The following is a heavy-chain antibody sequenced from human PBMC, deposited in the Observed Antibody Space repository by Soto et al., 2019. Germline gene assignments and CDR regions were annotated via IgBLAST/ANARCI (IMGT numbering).Heavy chain of an antibody. V-gene: IGHV3-33*01. Sequence: VQLVESGGGVVQPGRSLRLSCVASGSTFSNYGMHWLRQAPGKGPKWVAVIWYDGSNKDYGESVKGRFTISRDNSKNTLYLDLNSLRSEDTAVYYCARDGGSHGPSYFDSWGQGSLVIVSS. CDR1: GSTFSNYG. J-gene: IGHJ4*02. D-gene: IGHD3-16*01. CDR3: ARDGGSHGPSYFDS. CDR2: IWYDGSNK.